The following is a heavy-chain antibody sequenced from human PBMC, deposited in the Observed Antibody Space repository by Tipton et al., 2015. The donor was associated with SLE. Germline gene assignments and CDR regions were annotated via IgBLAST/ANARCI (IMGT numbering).Heavy chain of an antibody. CDR2: IYYSGST. V-gene: IGHV4-34*01. Sequence: TLSLTCDLNGGSFSGNYWSWIRQPPGKGLEWIGSIYYSGSTYYNPSLKSRVTISVDTSKNQFSLKLSSVTAADTAVYYCARESSWGYYYYAMDVWGQGTTVTVSS. CDR1: GGSFSGNY. CDR3: ARESSWGYYYYAMDV. J-gene: IGHJ6*02. D-gene: IGHD7-27*01.